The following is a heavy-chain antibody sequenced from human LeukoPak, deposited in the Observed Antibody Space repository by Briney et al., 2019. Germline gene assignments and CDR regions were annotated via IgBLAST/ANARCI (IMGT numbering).Heavy chain of an antibody. D-gene: IGHD6-13*01. V-gene: IGHV4-39*01. J-gene: IGHJ4*02. CDR3: ARHSSSWYHFDY. Sequence: SETLSLTCTVSGDSISSSSYYWGWIRQPPGKGLEWIGSIYYSGTTYYNPSLKSRVTISVVTSKNQYSLNLSSVTAADTAVYYCARHSSSWYHFDYWGQGTLVTVSS. CDR1: GDSISSSSYY. CDR2: IYYSGTT.